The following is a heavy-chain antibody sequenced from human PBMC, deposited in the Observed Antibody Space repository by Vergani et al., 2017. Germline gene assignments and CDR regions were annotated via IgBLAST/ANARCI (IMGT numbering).Heavy chain of an antibody. CDR2: IYTSGST. Sequence: QVQLQESGPGLVKPSQTLSLTCTVSGGSISSGSYYWSWIRQPAGKGLEWIGRIYTSGSTNYNPSLKSRVTISVDTSKNQFSMKLSSVTAADTAVYYCAGEAKERDYVWGSYQPPYWFDPWGQGTLVTVSS. CDR1: GGSISSGSYY. J-gene: IGHJ5*02. CDR3: AGEAKERDYVWGSYQPPYWFDP. V-gene: IGHV4-61*02. D-gene: IGHD3-16*02.